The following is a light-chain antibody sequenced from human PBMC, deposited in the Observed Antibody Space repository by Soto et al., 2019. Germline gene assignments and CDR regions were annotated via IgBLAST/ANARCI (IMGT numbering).Light chain of an antibody. J-gene: IGKJ3*01. CDR2: KAS. Sequence: DIQMTQSPSTLSASVGDRVTITCRASQSISTWLAWYQQKPGKAPKVLIYKASSLETGVPPRFSGSGSGTEFTLTISSLQPDDFATYYCQQDLRPPLTFGPGTKVDIK. CDR3: QQDLRPPLT. V-gene: IGKV1-5*03. CDR1: QSISTW.